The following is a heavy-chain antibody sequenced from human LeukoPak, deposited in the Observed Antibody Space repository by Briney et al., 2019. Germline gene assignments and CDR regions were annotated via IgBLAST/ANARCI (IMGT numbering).Heavy chain of an antibody. CDR2: IHPGDSDT. J-gene: IGHJ6*02. CDR3: ARRSGGDGYYYYGMDV. CDR1: GYXFTSYW. V-gene: IGHV5-51*01. D-gene: IGHD6-19*01. Sequence: GESLKISCNGSGYXFTSYWICWVRQMPGKGLEWMGMIHPGDSDTRYSPSFQGQVTISADKSISTAYLQWSSLKASDTAMYYCARRSGGDGYYYYGMDVWGQGTTVTVSS.